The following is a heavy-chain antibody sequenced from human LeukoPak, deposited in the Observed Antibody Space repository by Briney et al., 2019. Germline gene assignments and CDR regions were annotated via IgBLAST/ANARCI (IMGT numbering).Heavy chain of an antibody. J-gene: IGHJ4*02. CDR2: ISAYNGGT. CDR3: AFRGVIPNYFDY. D-gene: IGHD3-10*01. V-gene: IGHV1-18*01. CDR1: GYTFKTYS. Sequence: ASVKVPCKASGYTFKTYSFTWVRQAPGQGLEWMGRISAYNGGTNYAQKFQGRVALTADTLTRTGYMELTSLRSDDTAVYYCAFRGVIPNYFDYWGQGSLVTVSS.